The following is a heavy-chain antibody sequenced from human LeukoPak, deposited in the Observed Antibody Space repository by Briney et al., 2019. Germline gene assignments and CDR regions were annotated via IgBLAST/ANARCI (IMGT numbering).Heavy chain of an antibody. V-gene: IGHV3-49*04. Sequence: TGRSLRLSCTASGFTFGDYAVSWVRQAPGKGLEWVGFIRSKPYGGTTEFAASVKGRFTISRDDSRSIAYLQMNSLKTEDTAVYYCTSDRVGAIHFDYWGQGTLVTVSS. CDR1: GFTFGDYA. CDR3: TSDRVGAIHFDY. D-gene: IGHD1-26*01. J-gene: IGHJ4*02. CDR2: IRSKPYGGTT.